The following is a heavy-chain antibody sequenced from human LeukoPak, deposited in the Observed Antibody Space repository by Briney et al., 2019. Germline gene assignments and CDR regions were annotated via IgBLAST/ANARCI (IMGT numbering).Heavy chain of an antibody. Sequence: GASVKVSCKASRYTFTSYDINWLRQATGQGLEWMGWMNPNSGNTGYAQKFQGRVTMTRNTSISTAYMELSSLRSEDTAVYYCARGARITIFGVVRTFDPWGQGTLVTVSS. CDR1: RYTFTSYD. V-gene: IGHV1-8*01. J-gene: IGHJ5*02. D-gene: IGHD3-3*01. CDR2: MNPNSGNT. CDR3: ARGARITIFGVVRTFDP.